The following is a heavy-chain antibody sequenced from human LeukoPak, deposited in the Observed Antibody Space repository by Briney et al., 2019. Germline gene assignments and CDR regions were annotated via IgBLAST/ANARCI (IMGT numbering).Heavy chain of an antibody. CDR1: GYTFTSYD. J-gene: IGHJ4*02. CDR3: AREVDSSGWYVQDY. D-gene: IGHD6-19*01. Sequence: ASVTVSCKASGYTFTSYDINWVRQAPGQGLEGMGWMNPNSGNTGYAQKFQGRVTMTRNTSISTAYMELSSLRSEDTAVYYCAREVDSSGWYVQDYWGQGTLVTVSS. CDR2: MNPNSGNT. V-gene: IGHV1-8*01.